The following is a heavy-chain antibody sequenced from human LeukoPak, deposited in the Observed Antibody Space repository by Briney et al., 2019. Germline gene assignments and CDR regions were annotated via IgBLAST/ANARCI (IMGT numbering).Heavy chain of an antibody. CDR1: GFTFSSYG. CDR3: AKDWGNIVAENLYFDY. Sequence: GRSLRLSCAASGFTFSSYGMHWVRQAPGKGLEWVAVISYDGSNKYYADSVKGRFTISRDNSKNTLYLQMNSLRAEDTAVYYCAKDWGNIVAENLYFDYWGQGTLVTVSS. D-gene: IGHD2/OR15-2a*01. V-gene: IGHV3-30*18. J-gene: IGHJ4*02. CDR2: ISYDGSNK.